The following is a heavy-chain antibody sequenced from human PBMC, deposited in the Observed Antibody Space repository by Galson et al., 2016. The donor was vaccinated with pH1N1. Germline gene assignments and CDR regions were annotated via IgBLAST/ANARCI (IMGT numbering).Heavy chain of an antibody. CDR2: TYYRYKWYN. V-gene: IGHV6-1*01. Sequence: CAISGDSVSSNSAAWNWIRQSPSRGLEWLGRTYYRYKWYNDYAVSVKSRITINPATSKNQFSLQLNSVTPEDTAVYYCARDGMAAAGIRRDQYYFDYWGQGTLVTVSS. J-gene: IGHJ4*02. CDR1: GDSVSSNSAA. D-gene: IGHD6-13*01. CDR3: ARDGMAAAGIRRDQYYFDY.